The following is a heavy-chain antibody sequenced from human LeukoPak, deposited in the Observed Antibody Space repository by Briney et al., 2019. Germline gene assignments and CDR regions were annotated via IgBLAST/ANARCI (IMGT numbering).Heavy chain of an antibody. CDR2: MYYSGST. Sequence: RASETLSLTCTVSGASISSGDYYWGWLRPPRGKGLEWIEYMYYSGSTYYNPSLNSRVTISVDTSKNQFSLKLSSVTPGDTAVYYCARDNPGSFMYVWGQGATVSDS. CDR3: ARDNPGSFMYV. J-gene: IGHJ6*02. V-gene: IGHV4-30-4*01. D-gene: IGHD6-6*01. CDR1: GASISSGDYY.